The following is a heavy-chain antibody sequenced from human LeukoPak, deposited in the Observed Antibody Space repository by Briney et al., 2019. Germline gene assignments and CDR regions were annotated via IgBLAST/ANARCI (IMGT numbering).Heavy chain of an antibody. CDR3: SRGRGPSGWDLDY. CDR1: GYTFTGYY. J-gene: IGHJ4*02. V-gene: IGHV1-2*02. Sequence: ASVKVSCKASGYTFTGYYMHWVRQAPGQGLEWMGWINPNSGGTNYAQKFQGRVTMTRDTSISTAYIELSRLRSDDTAVYSWSRGRGPSGWDLDYWGRGTLVTVSS. D-gene: IGHD6-19*01. CDR2: INPNSGGT.